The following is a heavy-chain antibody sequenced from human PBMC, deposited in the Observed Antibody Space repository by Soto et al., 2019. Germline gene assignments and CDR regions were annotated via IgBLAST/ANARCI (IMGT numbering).Heavy chain of an antibody. Sequence: SETLSLTCAVYGGSFSGYYWSWIRQPPGKGLEWIGEINHSGSTNYNPSLKSRVTISVDTSKNQFSLKLSSVTAADTAVYYCARTNGEWGIVVVPAAIPVSYYYYTDVWGKGTTVTVSS. CDR2: INHSGST. D-gene: IGHD2-2*02. CDR3: ARTNGEWGIVVVPAAIPVSYYYYTDV. V-gene: IGHV4-34*01. CDR1: GGSFSGYY. J-gene: IGHJ6*03.